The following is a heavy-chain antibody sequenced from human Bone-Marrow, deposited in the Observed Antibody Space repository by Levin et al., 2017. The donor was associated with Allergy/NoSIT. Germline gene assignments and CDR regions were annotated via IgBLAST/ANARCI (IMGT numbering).Heavy chain of an antibody. Sequence: SQTLSLTCTVSGGSISSGAYYWTWIRQHPGKGLEWIGYIYYSGNTQYNPSLNSRVTISVDTSKNQFSLKLSSVTAADTAVFFCAREIRTRYDILTGYSGGYFDSWGQGTLVTVSS. V-gene: IGHV4-31*03. J-gene: IGHJ4*02. D-gene: IGHD3-9*01. CDR1: GGSISSGAYY. CDR2: IYYSGNT. CDR3: AREIRTRYDILTGYSGGYFDS.